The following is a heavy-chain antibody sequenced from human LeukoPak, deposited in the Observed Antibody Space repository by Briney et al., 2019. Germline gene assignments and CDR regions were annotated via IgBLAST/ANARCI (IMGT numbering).Heavy chain of an antibody. V-gene: IGHV4-59*01. Sequence: SETLPLTCTVSGGSISTYFWSWIRQPPGKGLEWIGYIYYSGSTNYNPSLKSRVTISVDTSKNQFSLKLTSVTAADTAVYYCARVLLRYSFDYWGQGTLVTVSS. CDR2: IYYSGST. CDR3: ARVLLRYSFDY. CDR1: GGSISTYF. J-gene: IGHJ4*02.